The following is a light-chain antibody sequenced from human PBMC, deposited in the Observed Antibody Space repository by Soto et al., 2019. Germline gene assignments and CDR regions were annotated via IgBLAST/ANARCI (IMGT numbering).Light chain of an antibody. CDR2: SNN. V-gene: IGLV1-44*01. CDR1: SSIIGINT. J-gene: IGLJ3*02. Sequence: QSVLTQPPSASGTPGQRVTISCSGSSSIIGINTVSWYQQLPGTAPKLLIYSNNQQPSGVPDRFSGSKSGPSASLAISGLQSEDEANYYCGIWDDSLNGWVFGGGTKLTVL. CDR3: GIWDDSLNGWV.